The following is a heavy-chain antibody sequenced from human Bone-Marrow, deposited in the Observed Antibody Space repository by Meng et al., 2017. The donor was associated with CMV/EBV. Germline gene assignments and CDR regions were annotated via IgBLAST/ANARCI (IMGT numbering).Heavy chain of an antibody. CDR2: ISAYNGNT. J-gene: IGHJ6*02. Sequence: ASVKVSCKASGYTFTSYGISWVRQAPGQGLEWMGWISAYNGNTNYAQKLQGRVTMTTDTSTSTAYMELRSLRSDDTAVYYCARPRYSSGWVNQNYYYGMDVWGQGTTVTVSS. CDR3: ARPRYSSGWVNQNYYYGMDV. CDR1: GYTFTSYG. V-gene: IGHV1-18*01. D-gene: IGHD6-19*01.